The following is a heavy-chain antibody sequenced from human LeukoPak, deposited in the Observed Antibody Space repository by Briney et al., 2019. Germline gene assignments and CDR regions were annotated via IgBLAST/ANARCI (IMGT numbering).Heavy chain of an antibody. J-gene: IGHJ4*02. CDR1: GYTFTSYG. V-gene: IGHV1-18*01. Sequence: AAVTVSFKASGYTFTSYGMTGVRQDGGQGREGMGWISANNGDTHYSEKFQGRVTMTTDTFTSTAYMELRSLESDDTAVYYCARESHVERDDYWGQGTLITVSS. D-gene: IGHD1-1*01. CDR3: ARESHVERDDY. CDR2: ISANNGDT.